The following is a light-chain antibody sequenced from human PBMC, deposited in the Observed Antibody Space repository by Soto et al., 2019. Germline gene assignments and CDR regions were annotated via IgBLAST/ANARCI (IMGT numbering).Light chain of an antibody. CDR2: DTS. V-gene: IGLV7-46*01. J-gene: IGLJ1*01. Sequence: QAVVTQEPSLTVSPGGTVTRTCGSSTGAVTSGHLPHWFQQKPGQAPRTLIYDTSNKHSWTPARFSGSLLGGKAALTLSGAQPADEADYYCLVIFTGVGEVFGTGTKLTVL. CDR3: LVIFTGVGEV. CDR1: TGAVTSGHL.